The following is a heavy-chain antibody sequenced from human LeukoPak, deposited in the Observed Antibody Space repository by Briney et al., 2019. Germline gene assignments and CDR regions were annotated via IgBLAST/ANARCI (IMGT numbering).Heavy chain of an antibody. CDR2: MNPNSGNT. V-gene: IGHV1-8*01. D-gene: IGHD3-10*01. CDR3: ARALMVRGVTIYYYYGMDV. Sequence: ASVKVSCKASGYTFTSYDINWVRQATGQGLEWMGWMNPNSGNTGYAQKFQGRVTMTRNTSISTAYMELSSLRSEDTAVYYCARALMVRGVTIYYYYGMDVWGQGTTVTVSS. J-gene: IGHJ6*02. CDR1: GYTFTSYD.